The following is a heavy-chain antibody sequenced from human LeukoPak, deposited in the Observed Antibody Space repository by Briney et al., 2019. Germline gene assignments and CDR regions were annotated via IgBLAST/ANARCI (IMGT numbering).Heavy chain of an antibody. CDR1: GGSISSYY. CDR2: IYTSGSA. D-gene: IGHD3-22*01. J-gene: IGHJ6*03. Sequence: PSETLSLTCTVSGGSISSYYWSWIRQPAGQGLEWIGRIYTSGSANYNPSLKSRVTMSVDTSKTQFSLKLSSVTAADTAVYYCARVTNYYDSSGYPYYYYYYMDVWGKGTTVTVSS. CDR3: ARVTNYYDSSGYPYYYYYYMDV. V-gene: IGHV4-4*07.